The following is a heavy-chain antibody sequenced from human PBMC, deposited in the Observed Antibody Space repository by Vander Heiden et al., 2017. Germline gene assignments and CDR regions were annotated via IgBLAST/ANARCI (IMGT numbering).Heavy chain of an antibody. Sequence: EVQLVESGGGLVKPGGSLRLSCAASGFTFSSYGMNWVRQAPGKGLEWVSSISSSSSYIYYADSVKGRFTISRDNAKNSLYLQMNSLRAEDTAVYYCALDYGGTDGYYFDYWGQGTLVTVSS. J-gene: IGHJ4*02. CDR1: GFTFSSYG. D-gene: IGHD4-17*01. CDR2: ISSSSSYI. CDR3: ALDYGGTDGYYFDY. V-gene: IGHV3-21*01.